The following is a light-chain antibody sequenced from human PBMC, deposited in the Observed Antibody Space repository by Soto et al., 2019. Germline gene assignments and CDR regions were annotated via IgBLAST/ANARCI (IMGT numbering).Light chain of an antibody. CDR1: SSDVGGYNY. CDR3: SSYAGTKNPYV. J-gene: IGLJ1*01. CDR2: EVT. Sequence: QSALTQPPSASGSPGQSVTISCTGTSSDVGGYNYVSWYQQHPGKAPKLMIYEVTKRPSGVPDRFSGSKSGNTASLTVSGLQAEDEGDYYCSSYAGTKNPYVFGTGTKSPS. V-gene: IGLV2-8*01.